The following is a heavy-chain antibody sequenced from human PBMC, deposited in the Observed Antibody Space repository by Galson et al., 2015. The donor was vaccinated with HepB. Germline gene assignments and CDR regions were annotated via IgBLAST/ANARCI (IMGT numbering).Heavy chain of an antibody. CDR1: GFTFSSYW. Sequence: SLRLSCAASGFTFSSYWMHWVRQAPGKGLVWVSRINSDGSSTTYADSVKGRFTISRDNAKNTLYLQMNSLTAEDTAVYYCTRASPYCSSSTCWENDYWGQGTLVTVSS. D-gene: IGHD2-2*01. V-gene: IGHV3-74*03. J-gene: IGHJ4*02. CDR3: TRASPYCSSSTCWENDY. CDR2: INSDGSST.